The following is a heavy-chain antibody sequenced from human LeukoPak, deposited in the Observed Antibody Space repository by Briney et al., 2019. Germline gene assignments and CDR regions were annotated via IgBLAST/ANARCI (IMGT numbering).Heavy chain of an antibody. Sequence: SETLSLTCTLSGGSFNSFYWSWIRQPPGKGLEWIGYIYYTGHTNYNPSLKSRVTISLDTSKNQFSLRLSSVTAADTAVYYCARGAGWYQFWGQGTLVTVSS. CDR2: IYYTGHT. V-gene: IGHV4-59*01. J-gene: IGHJ4*02. CDR1: GGSFNSFY. D-gene: IGHD6-19*01. CDR3: ARGAGWYQF.